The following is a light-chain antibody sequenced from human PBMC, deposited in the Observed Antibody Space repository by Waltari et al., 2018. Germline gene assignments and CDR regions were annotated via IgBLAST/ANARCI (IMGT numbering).Light chain of an antibody. CDR1: QSVGAF. V-gene: IGKV3-11*01. Sequence: EIVLTQSPVTLSLSPGEGATLSCKTSQSVGAFLAWYQQRPGQPPRLLIYDASLRAAGIPARFSGSGSGTDFTLTISSLESEDSAVYFCQQRNSWPLTFGPGTTV. J-gene: IGKJ3*01. CDR3: QQRNSWPLT. CDR2: DAS.